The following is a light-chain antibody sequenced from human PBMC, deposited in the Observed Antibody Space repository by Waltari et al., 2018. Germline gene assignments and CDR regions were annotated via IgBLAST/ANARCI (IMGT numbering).Light chain of an antibody. CDR1: QSISNY. Sequence: DIQMTQSPSTLSVSVGDRVTITCRASQSISNYLAWYQQKPGKAPNLLIYKASILKSGVSSRFSGSGSGTQFTLTISSLQPGDFATYFCQQYNTYSSFGQGTKLEVK. V-gene: IGKV1-5*03. CDR2: KAS. J-gene: IGKJ2*01. CDR3: QQYNTYSS.